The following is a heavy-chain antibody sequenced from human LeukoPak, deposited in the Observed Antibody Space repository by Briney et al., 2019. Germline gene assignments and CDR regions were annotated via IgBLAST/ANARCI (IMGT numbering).Heavy chain of an antibody. CDR2: IYYSGST. V-gene: IGHV4-59*01. CDR1: GGSISSYY. J-gene: IGHJ4*02. Sequence: PSETLSLTCTVSGGSISSYYWSWIRQPPGKGLEWIGYIYYSGSTNYNPSLKSRVTISVDTSKNQFSLKLSSVTAADTAAYYCARDRGDYSNYRGLLDYWGQGTLVTVSS. D-gene: IGHD4-11*01. CDR3: ARDRGDYSNYRGLLDY.